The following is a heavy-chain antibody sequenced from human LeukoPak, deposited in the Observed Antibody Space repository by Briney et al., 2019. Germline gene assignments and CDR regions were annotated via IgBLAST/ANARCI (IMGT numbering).Heavy chain of an antibody. CDR3: AKDRHAPGRYCSSTTCFPFDP. Sequence: GGSLRLSCAASGFTFSSNGMSWVRQAPGKGLEWVSGISGSGGSTYYADSVKGRFTISRDNSKNTLYLRMNSLRAEDTAVYYCAKDRHAPGRYCSSTTCFPFDPWGQGTLVTVSS. V-gene: IGHV3-23*01. D-gene: IGHD2-2*01. J-gene: IGHJ5*02. CDR2: ISGSGGST. CDR1: GFTFSSNG.